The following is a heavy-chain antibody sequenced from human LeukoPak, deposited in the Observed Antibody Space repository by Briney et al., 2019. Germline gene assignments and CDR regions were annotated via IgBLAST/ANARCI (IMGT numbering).Heavy chain of an antibody. CDR1: GLTFSSYS. Sequence: GGSLRLLCAASGLTFSSYSMNWVRQAPGKGLEWVSSISSSSSYIYYADSVKGRFTISRDNAKNSLYLQMNSLRAEDTAVYYCARDVTYYDFWSGYYQIDYWGQGTLVTVSS. J-gene: IGHJ4*02. V-gene: IGHV3-21*01. CDR3: ARDVTYYDFWSGYYQIDY. D-gene: IGHD3-3*01. CDR2: ISSSSSYI.